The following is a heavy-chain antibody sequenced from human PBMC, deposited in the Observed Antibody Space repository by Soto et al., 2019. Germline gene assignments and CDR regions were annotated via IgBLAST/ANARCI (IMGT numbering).Heavy chain of an antibody. V-gene: IGHV3-66*01. CDR2: IYSGGST. CDR3: ARARLYYDYIWGSYTAYYMDV. CDR1: GFTVSSNY. D-gene: IGHD3-16*01. Sequence: GGSLRLSCAASGFTVSSNYMSWVRQAPGKGLEWVSVIYSGGSTYYADSVKGRFTISRDNSKNTLYLQMNSLRAEDTAVYYCARARLYYDYIWGSYTAYYMDVWGKGTTVTVSS. J-gene: IGHJ6*03.